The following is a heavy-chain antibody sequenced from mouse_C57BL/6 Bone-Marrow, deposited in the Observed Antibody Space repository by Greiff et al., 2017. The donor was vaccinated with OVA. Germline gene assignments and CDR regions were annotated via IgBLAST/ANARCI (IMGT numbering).Heavy chain of an antibody. D-gene: IGHD1-1*01. J-gene: IGHJ1*03. CDR1: GFSLTSYG. CDR3: AKERKILLRSGWYFDV. CDR2: IWRGGST. Sequence: VQLQQSGPGLVQPSQSLSITCTVSGFSLTSYGVHWVRQSPGKGLEWLGVIWRGGSTDYNAAFMSRLSITKDNSKSQVFFKMNSLQADDTAIYYCAKERKILLRSGWYFDVWGTGTTVTVSS. V-gene: IGHV2-5*01.